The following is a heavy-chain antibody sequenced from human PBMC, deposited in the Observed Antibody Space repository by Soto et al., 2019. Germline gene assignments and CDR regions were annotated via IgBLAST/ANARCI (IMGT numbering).Heavy chain of an antibody. Sequence: QVQLQESGPGLVKPSQTLSLTCTVSGGSISSGDYYWSWIRQPPGKGLEWIGYIYYSGSTYYNPALKSRVTTSVVTSKNHFAPKLSSVAAADTAVYHGARGATFSDYWGQGTLVTVSS. J-gene: IGHJ4*02. V-gene: IGHV4-30-4*01. CDR3: ARGATFSDY. CDR2: IYYSGST. CDR1: GGSISSGDYY. D-gene: IGHD3-16*01.